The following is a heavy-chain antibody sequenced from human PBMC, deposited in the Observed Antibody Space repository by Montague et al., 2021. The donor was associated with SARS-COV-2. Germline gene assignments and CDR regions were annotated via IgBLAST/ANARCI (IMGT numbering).Heavy chain of an antibody. CDR1: GVSVTDYY. CDR2: VLYNKGT. V-gene: IGHV4-59*02. J-gene: IGHJ6*02. Sequence: SETLSLTCTVSGVSVTDYYWSWTRQPPGEGLEWVGDVLYNKGTNFNPSLKSRVAISVDTSMNQFSLKLSSVTAADTAVYYCARFAYRLLFIASYYGMDVWGQGTTVTVSS. CDR3: ARFAYRLLFIASYYGMDV. D-gene: IGHD2-2*01.